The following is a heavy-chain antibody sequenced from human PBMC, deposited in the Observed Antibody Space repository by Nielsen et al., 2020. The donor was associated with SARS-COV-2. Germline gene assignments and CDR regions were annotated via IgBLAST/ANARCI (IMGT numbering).Heavy chain of an antibody. Sequence: GESLKISCAASGFTFSSYSMNWVRQAPGKGLEWVSSISSSSSYIYYADSVKGRFTISRDNAKNSLYLQVNSLRAEDTAVYYCARDPEASSWFDYWGQGTLVTVSS. V-gene: IGHV3-21*01. CDR1: GFTFSSYS. CDR2: ISSSSSYI. J-gene: IGHJ4*02. D-gene: IGHD6-13*01. CDR3: ARDPEASSWFDY.